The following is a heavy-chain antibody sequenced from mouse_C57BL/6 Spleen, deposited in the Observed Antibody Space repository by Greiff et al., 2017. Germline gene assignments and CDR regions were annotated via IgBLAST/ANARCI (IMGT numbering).Heavy chain of an antibody. V-gene: IGHV1-55*01. J-gene: IGHJ1*03. CDR1: GYTFTSYW. D-gene: IGHD1-1*01. Sequence: VQLQQPGAELVKPGASVKMSCKASGYTFTSYWITWVKQRPGQGLEWIGDIYPGSGSTNYNEKFKSKATLTVDTSSSPAYMQLSSLTSEDSAVYYCARWGTTVVEGYWYFDVWGTGTTVTVSS. CDR2: IYPGSGST. CDR3: ARWGTTVVEGYWYFDV.